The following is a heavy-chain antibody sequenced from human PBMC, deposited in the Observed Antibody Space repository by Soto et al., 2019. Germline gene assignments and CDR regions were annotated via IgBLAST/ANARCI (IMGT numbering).Heavy chain of an antibody. CDR1: GGSISSYY. CDR2: IYYSGST. Sequence: SETLSLTCTVSGGSISSYYWSWIRQPPGKGLEWIGYIYYSGSTNYNPSLKSRVTISVDTSKNQFSLKLSSVTAADTAVYYCARDNNWNYYFDYWGQGTLVTVSS. V-gene: IGHV4-59*01. CDR3: ARDNNWNYYFDY. D-gene: IGHD1-7*01. J-gene: IGHJ4*02.